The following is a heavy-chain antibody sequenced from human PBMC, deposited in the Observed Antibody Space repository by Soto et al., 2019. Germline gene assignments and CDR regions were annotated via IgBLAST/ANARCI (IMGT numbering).Heavy chain of an antibody. CDR2: IYYSGST. CDR1: GGSISSGGYY. CDR3: AKDQGVIAVAGTLDY. J-gene: IGHJ4*02. Sequence: PSETLSLTCTVSGGSISSGGYYWSWIRQHPGKGLEWIGYIYYSGSTYYNPSLKSRVTISVDTSKNQFSLKLSSVTAADTAVYYCAKDQGVIAVAGTLDYWGQGTLVTVSS. D-gene: IGHD6-19*01. V-gene: IGHV4-31*03.